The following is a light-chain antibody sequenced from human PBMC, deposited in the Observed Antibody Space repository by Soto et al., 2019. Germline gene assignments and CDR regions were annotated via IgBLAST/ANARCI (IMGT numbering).Light chain of an antibody. J-gene: IGKJ2*01. V-gene: IGKV3-15*01. CDR3: QQYNKWPPYT. CDR1: QSVSSN. Sequence: EIVMTQSTATLSVSPGERATLSCRASQSVSSNLAWYQQKPGQAPRLLIYGASTRATGIPARFSGSGSGTEFTVTISSLQSEDFAVYYCQQYNKWPPYTFGQGTKLEIK. CDR2: GAS.